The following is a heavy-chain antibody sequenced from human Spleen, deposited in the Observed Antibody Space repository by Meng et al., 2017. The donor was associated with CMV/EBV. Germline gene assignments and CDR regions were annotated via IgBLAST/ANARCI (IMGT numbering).Heavy chain of an antibody. CDR3: ARDATLPDY. V-gene: IGHV3-74*01. D-gene: IGHD2-2*01. Sequence: LYCVASGFSFSSYWMHWVRQGPGKGLVWVSRITADGTITSYADSVRGRFTISRDNAKNTLYLHMDSLTAEDTAMYYCARDATLPDYWGQGTLVTVSS. CDR2: ITADGTIT. CDR1: GFSFSSYW. J-gene: IGHJ4*02.